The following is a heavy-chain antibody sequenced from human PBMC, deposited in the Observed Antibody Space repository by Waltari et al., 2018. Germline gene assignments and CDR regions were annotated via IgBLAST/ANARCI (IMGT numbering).Heavy chain of an antibody. J-gene: IGHJ4*02. CDR1: GFTFHSYA. V-gene: IGHV3-23*01. Sequence: VQLLASGGGLVQSGGSLRLSCAAAGFTFHSYAMNWVRQAPGKGVEWVSVISGSGGSTDYADSVKGRFTISRDNSKNTLYLQMNNLRVEDTAVYYCASSLYGDYTQIWGRVFDYWGQGTLVTVSS. CDR3: ASSLYGDYTQIWGRVFDY. CDR2: ISGSGGST. D-gene: IGHD4-17*01.